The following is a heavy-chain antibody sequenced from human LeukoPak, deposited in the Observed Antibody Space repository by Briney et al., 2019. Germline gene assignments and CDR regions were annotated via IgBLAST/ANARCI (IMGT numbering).Heavy chain of an antibody. Sequence: TGGSLRLSCAASGFSFRNYWMHWVRQAPGKGLVWVSRINSDGGTTSYADSVKGRFTISRDNAKNTLYLQMNSLRAEDTAVYYCARDFWSGYYEGGLDPWGQGTLVTVSS. CDR3: ARDFWSGYYEGGLDP. V-gene: IGHV3-74*01. D-gene: IGHD3-3*01. J-gene: IGHJ5*02. CDR2: INSDGGTT. CDR1: GFSFRNYW.